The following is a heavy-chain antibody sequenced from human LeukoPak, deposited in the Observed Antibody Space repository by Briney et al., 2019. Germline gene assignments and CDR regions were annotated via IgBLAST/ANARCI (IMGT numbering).Heavy chain of an antibody. V-gene: IGHV3-23*01. J-gene: IGHJ4*02. CDR1: GFTLTSYA. CDR2: ISGSGGST. CDR3: AKGLNSEFDY. Sequence: GGSLRPSCAAAGFTLTSYAMSCVRQAPGGGLGWVSAISGSGGSTYYADSVKGWFTISRDNSKNTLYLQMNSPIAEDTAVYYCAKGLNSEFDYWGQGTLVTVSS. D-gene: IGHD1-26*01.